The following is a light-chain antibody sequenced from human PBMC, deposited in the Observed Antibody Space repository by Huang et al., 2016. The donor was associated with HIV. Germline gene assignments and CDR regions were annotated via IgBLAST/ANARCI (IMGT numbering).Light chain of an antibody. CDR2: SAS. J-gene: IGKJ1*01. CDR3: QQYNSLPGT. Sequence: EIVMTQSPATLSVSPGESATLSCRASQSVSSNLGWYQQKPGQAPRHLINSASTRATGIPARFRGSSSGTEITLTISSLQSENFAVYHCQQYNSLPGTFGQGTKVEIK. V-gene: IGKV3-15*01. CDR1: QSVSSN.